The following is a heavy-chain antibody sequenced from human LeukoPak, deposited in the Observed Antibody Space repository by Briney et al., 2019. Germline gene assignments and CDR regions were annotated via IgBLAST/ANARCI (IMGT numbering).Heavy chain of an antibody. V-gene: IGHV4-30-4*02. D-gene: IGHD6-13*01. J-gene: IGHJ4*02. CDR2: IYYSGST. CDR3: ARVYSSSWYYFDY. Sequence: SETLSLTCTVSGDSIRSGDYSWSWIRLLPGKGLEWIGYIYYSGSTYYTPSLKSRVTISVDTSKNQFSLKLSSVTAADTAVYYCARVYSSSWYYFDYWGQGTLVTVSS. CDR1: GDSIRSGDYS.